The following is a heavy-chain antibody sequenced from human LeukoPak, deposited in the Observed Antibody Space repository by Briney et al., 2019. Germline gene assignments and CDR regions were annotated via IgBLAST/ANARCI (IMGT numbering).Heavy chain of an antibody. CDR2: IYYSGST. Sequence: SETLSLTCTVSGGSVRSSDSYWGWIRQPPGKEPEWIGSIYYSGSTYYKSSLRSRVSISVDTSNNHLSLNMTSVSAADSAIYYCVRHGNDIPPDQWGQGTLVTVSS. CDR1: GGSVRSSDSY. D-gene: IGHD1-1*01. CDR3: VRHGNDIPPDQ. J-gene: IGHJ4*02. V-gene: IGHV4-39*01.